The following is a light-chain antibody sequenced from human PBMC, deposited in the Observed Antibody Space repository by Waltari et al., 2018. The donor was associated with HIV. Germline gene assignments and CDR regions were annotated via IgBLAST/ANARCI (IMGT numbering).Light chain of an antibody. CDR1: TSTIGRNT. J-gene: IGLJ2*01. V-gene: IGLV1-44*01. CDR3: ASWDGSLNGPV. CDR2: GKK. Sequence: QSVLTQPPSTSGTPEERVTISCSGTTSTIGRNTVSWFQQLPGTATTVPISGKKRRPAGVPDRLSGAKSGTSASLAISGLQFEDEADYYCASWDGSLNGPVVGGGTKLSVV.